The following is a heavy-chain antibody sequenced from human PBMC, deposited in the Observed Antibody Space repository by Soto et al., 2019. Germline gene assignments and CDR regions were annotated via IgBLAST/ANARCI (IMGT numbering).Heavy chain of an antibody. CDR3: ARGYYDSSGYNDAVDD. D-gene: IGHD3-22*01. V-gene: IGHV3-33*01. J-gene: IGHJ4*02. CDR2: IWYDGSNK. CDR1: GFTFSSYG. Sequence: GGSLRLSCAASGFTFSSYGMHWVRQAPGKGLEWVAVIWYDGSNKYYADSVKGRFTISRDNSKNTLYLQMNSLRAEDTAVYYCARGYYDSSGYNDAVDDWGQGTLVTVAS.